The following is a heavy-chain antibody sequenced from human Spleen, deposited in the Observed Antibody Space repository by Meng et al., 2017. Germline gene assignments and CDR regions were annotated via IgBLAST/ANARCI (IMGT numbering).Heavy chain of an antibody. CDR3: ASWGRSGSYYNDY. V-gene: IGHV3-21*01. Sequence: GESLKISCAASGFTFSSYSMNWVRQAPGKGLEWVSSISSSSSYIYYADSVKGRFTISRDNAKNSLYLQMNSLRAEDTAVYDCASWGRSGSYYNDYWGQGTLVTVSS. CDR2: ISSSSSYI. J-gene: IGHJ4*02. D-gene: IGHD3-10*01. CDR1: GFTFSSYS.